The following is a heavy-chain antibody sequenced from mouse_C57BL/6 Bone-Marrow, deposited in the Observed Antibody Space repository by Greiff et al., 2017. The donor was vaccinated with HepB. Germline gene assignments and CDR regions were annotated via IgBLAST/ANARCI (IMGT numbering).Heavy chain of an antibody. V-gene: IGHV1-55*01. J-gene: IGHJ2*01. CDR1: GYTFTSYW. D-gene: IGHD1-1*01. CDR3: ARSKVIYYYGSSSSRFDY. CDR2: IYPGSGST. Sequence: VQLQQPGAELVKPGASVKMSCKASGYTFTSYWITWVKQRPGQGLEWIGDIYPGSGSTNYNEKFKSKATLTVDTSSSTAYMQLSSLTSEDSAVYYCARSKVIYYYGSSSSRFDYWGQGTTLTVSS.